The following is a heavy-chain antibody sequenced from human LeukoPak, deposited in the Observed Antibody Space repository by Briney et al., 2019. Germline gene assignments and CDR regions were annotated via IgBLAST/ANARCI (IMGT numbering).Heavy chain of an antibody. CDR1: GFTFDDYA. Sequence: AGGSLRLSCAASGFTFDDYAMHWVRQAPGKGLEWVSGISWNSGSIGYADSVKGRFTISRDNAKNSLYLQMNSLRAEDTALYYCAKDMKSDGHYFDYWGQGTLVTVSS. J-gene: IGHJ4*02. D-gene: IGHD2-8*01. V-gene: IGHV3-9*01. CDR2: ISWNSGSI. CDR3: AKDMKSDGHYFDY.